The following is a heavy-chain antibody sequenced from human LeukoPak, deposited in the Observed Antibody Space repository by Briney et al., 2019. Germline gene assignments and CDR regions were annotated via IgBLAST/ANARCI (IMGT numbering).Heavy chain of an antibody. CDR2: INAGNGNT. J-gene: IGHJ5*02. D-gene: IGHD1-1*01. CDR1: GYTFTSYA. CDR3: ARERNTTGKFGP. V-gene: IGHV1-3*01. Sequence: VASVKVSCKASGYTFTSYAMHWVRQAPGQRLEWMGWINAGNGNTKYSQKFQGRVTITRDTSASTAYMELSSLRSEDTAVYYCARERNTTGKFGPWGQGTLVTVSS.